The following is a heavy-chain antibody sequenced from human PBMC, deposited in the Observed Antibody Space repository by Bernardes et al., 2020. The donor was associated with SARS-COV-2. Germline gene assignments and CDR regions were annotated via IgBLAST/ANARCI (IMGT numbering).Heavy chain of an antibody. V-gene: IGHV4-34*01. Sequence: SETLSLTCAVYGGSFSGYYWSWIRQPPGKGLEWIGEINHSGSTNYNPSLKSRVTISVDTSKNQFSLKLSSVTAADTAVYYCARSLWWPRKIDYWGQGTLVTVSS. CDR2: INHSGST. D-gene: IGHD2-8*02. CDR3: ARSLWWPRKIDY. J-gene: IGHJ4*02. CDR1: GGSFSGYY.